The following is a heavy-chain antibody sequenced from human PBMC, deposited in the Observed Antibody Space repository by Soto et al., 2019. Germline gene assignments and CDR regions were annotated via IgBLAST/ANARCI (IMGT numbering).Heavy chain of an antibody. Sequence: GGSLRLSCAASGFTFSSYAMSWVRQAPGKGLEWVSAISGSGGSTYYADSVKGRFTISRDTSKNTLYLQMDSLGAEDTAIYYCAKVVGDGNDYYGFWGQGTLVTVSS. CDR2: ISGSGGST. D-gene: IGHD3-22*01. CDR1: GFTFSSYA. J-gene: IGHJ4*02. V-gene: IGHV3-23*01. CDR3: AKVVGDGNDYYGF.